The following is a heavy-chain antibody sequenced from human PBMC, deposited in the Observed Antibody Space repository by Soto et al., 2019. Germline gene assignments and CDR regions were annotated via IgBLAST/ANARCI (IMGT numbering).Heavy chain of an antibody. CDR3: VRHRVTTVTTLWGKVFGYYYGMDV. V-gene: IGHV4-59*08. CDR1: GGSIDSYY. J-gene: IGHJ6*02. Sequence: SETLSLTCTVSGGSIDSYYWPWTRQPPAKGQEGIGYVYYTGTTTYNPSLKSRVTISVDTSKNQFSLKLSSVTAADTAVYSCVRHRVTTVTTLWGKVFGYYYGMDVWGQGTTVTVSS. CDR2: VYYTGTT. D-gene: IGHD4-17*01.